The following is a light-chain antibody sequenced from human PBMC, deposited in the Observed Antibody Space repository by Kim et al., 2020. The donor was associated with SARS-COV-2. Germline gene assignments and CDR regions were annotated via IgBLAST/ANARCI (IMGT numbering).Light chain of an antibody. J-gene: IGLJ3*02. V-gene: IGLV1-44*01. CDR1: ISTSGGNA. CDR3: GAWDDSLNAPV. Sequence: GQRVTVSGSGSISTSGGNAVNWYQHLPGTAPKVLMFSDNLRPSGVPARFSGSRSGTSASLAISGLRFEDEGDDYCGAWDDSLNAPVLGGGTKVTVL. CDR2: SDN.